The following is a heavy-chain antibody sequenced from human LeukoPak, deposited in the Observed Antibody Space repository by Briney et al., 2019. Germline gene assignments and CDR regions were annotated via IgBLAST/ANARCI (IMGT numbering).Heavy chain of an antibody. V-gene: IGHV4-59*01. J-gene: IGHJ3*02. Sequence: SETLSLTCTVSGNSFGDYYWSWIRQPAGKGLEWIGYIYYSGSTNYNPSLKSRVTISVDTSKNQFSLKLSSVTAADTAVYYCASSITFGGVEAFDIWGQGTMVTVSS. D-gene: IGHD3-16*01. CDR1: GNSFGDYY. CDR2: IYYSGST. CDR3: ASSITFGGVEAFDI.